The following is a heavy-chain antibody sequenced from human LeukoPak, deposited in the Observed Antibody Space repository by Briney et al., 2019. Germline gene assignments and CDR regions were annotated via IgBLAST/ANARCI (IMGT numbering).Heavy chain of an antibody. V-gene: IGHV3-21*01. Sequence: PGGSLRLSCAASGFTFSSYSMNWVRQAPGKGLEWVSSISSSSSYIYYADSVKGRFTISRDNAKNSLYLQMNSLRAEDTAVYYCARVPNYYDSSGYYSPWGQGTLVTVSS. D-gene: IGHD3-22*01. CDR1: GFTFSSYS. J-gene: IGHJ5*02. CDR2: ISSSSSYI. CDR3: ARVPNYYDSSGYYSP.